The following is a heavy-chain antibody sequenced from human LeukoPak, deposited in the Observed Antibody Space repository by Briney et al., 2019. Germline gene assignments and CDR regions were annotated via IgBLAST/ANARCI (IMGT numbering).Heavy chain of an antibody. CDR1: GFTFSTYW. Sequence: PGGSLTLSCETSGFTFSTYWMSWVRQAPGKGLEWVASINPDAGTKHYLDSVKGRFTISRDNPQNSLYLHMYSLGAGDTAVYYCAKLIGTFTTYDYWGQGDLVTVSS. CDR2: INPDAGTK. CDR3: AKLIGTFTTYDY. V-gene: IGHV3-7*01. D-gene: IGHD1/OR15-1a*01. J-gene: IGHJ4*02.